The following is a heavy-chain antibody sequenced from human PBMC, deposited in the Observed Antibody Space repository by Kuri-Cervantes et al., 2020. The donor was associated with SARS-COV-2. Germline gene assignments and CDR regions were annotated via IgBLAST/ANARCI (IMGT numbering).Heavy chain of an antibody. Sequence: ASVKVSCKASGYIFNTYGLSWVRQAPGQGLEWMGWISAYNGNTNYAQKLQGRVTMTTDTSTSTAYMELRSLRSDDTAVYYCAREGDTAMVRYYYYMDVWGKGTTVTVSS. D-gene: IGHD5-18*01. CDR3: AREGDTAMVRYYYYMDV. CDR2: ISAYNGNT. V-gene: IGHV1-18*01. CDR1: GYIFNTYG. J-gene: IGHJ6*03.